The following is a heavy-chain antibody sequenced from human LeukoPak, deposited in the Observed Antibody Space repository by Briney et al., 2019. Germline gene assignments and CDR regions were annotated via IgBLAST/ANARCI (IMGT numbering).Heavy chain of an antibody. CDR1: GFTFSSYS. CDR3: ARDRIGSGWYEGSDY. V-gene: IGHV3-21*05. J-gene: IGHJ4*02. Sequence: GGSLRLSCAASGFTFSSYSMNWVRQAPGRGLEWVSYISSSSSYTNYADSVKGRFTISRDNAKNSLYLQMNSLRAEDTAVYYCARDRIGSGWYEGSDYWGQGTLVTVSS. CDR2: ISSSSSYT. D-gene: IGHD6-19*01.